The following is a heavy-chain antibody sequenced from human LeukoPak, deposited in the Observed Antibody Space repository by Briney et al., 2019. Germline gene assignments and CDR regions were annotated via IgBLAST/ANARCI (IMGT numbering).Heavy chain of an antibody. D-gene: IGHD2-2*01. CDR2: ISAYNGNT. Sequence: GASVKVSCKTSGYTFTSYGISWVRQAPGQGLEWMGWISAYNGNTNYAQKLQGRVTMTTDTSTSTAYMELRSLRSDDTAVYYCARNRVSYAPRSIYYMDVWGKGTTVTVSS. J-gene: IGHJ6*03. CDR3: ARNRVSYAPRSIYYMDV. CDR1: GYTFTSYG. V-gene: IGHV1-18*01.